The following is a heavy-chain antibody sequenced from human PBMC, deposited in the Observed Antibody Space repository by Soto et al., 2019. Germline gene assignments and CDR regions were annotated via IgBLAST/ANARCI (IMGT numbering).Heavy chain of an antibody. CDR3: ASYLYCSGGSCHDDY. V-gene: IGHV3-20*01. Sequence: EVQLVESGGGVVRPGGSLRLSCAASGFTFDDYGMSWVRQAPGKGLEWVSGINWNGGSTGYADSVKGRFTISRDNAKNSLYLQMNSLSSVDTAVYDCASYLYCSGGSCHDDYWGQGTLVTVFS. D-gene: IGHD2-15*01. J-gene: IGHJ4*02. CDR1: GFTFDDYG. CDR2: INWNGGST.